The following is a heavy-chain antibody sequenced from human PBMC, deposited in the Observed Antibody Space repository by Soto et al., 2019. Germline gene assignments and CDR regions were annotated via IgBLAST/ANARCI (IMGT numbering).Heavy chain of an antibody. CDR3: ARGRALYCSGGSCYWFDP. J-gene: IGHJ5*02. D-gene: IGHD2-15*01. Sequence: QLQLLESGPGLVRPSETLSLTCSVSGGSISSTSYYWGWIRQPPGKGLEWIASIYHTGSTYYSPSLKSRVTISVDTSKNLFSLELNSVTAADTAVYYCARGRALYCSGGSCYWFDPWGQGTLVTVSS. V-gene: IGHV4-39*02. CDR2: IYHTGST. CDR1: GGSISSTSYY.